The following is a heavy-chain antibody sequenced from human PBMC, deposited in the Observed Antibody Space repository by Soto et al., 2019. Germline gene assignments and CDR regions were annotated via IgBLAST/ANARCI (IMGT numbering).Heavy chain of an antibody. CDR1: GYTFTKDW. Sequence: PGESLKISCVASGYTFTKDWIGWVRQMPGKGLEWMGFIYPGDSDTRYSPSFQGQVTISADESIDTAYLQWRSLKASDTAMYYCVRVTDWYFDYWGQGTQVTVSS. V-gene: IGHV5-51*01. CDR2: IYPGDSDT. CDR3: VRVTDWYFDY. J-gene: IGHJ4*02. D-gene: IGHD3-9*01.